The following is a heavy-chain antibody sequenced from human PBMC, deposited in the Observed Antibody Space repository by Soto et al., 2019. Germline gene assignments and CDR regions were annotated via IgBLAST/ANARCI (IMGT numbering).Heavy chain of an antibody. J-gene: IGHJ4*02. V-gene: IGHV3-9*01. D-gene: IGHD3-3*01. CDR3: AKDYDFWSGPIDY. CDR2: ISWNSGSI. Sequence: GGSLRLSCAASGFTFDDYAMHWVRQAPGKGLEWVSGISWNSGSIGYADSVKGRFTISRDNAKNSLYLQMNSLRAEDTALYYCAKDYDFWSGPIDYWGQGTLVTVSS. CDR1: GFTFDDYA.